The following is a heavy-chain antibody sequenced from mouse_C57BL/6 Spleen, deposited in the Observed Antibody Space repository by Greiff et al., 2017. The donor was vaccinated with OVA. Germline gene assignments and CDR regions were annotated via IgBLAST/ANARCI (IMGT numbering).Heavy chain of an antibody. CDR2: IYPRSGNT. D-gene: IGHD1-1*01. Sequence: QVQLQQSGAELARPGASVKLSCKASGYTFTSYGISWVKQRTGQGLEWIGEIYPRSGNTYYNEKFKGKATLTADKSSSTAYMELRSLTSEDSAVYFWEITTVVDWYFDVWGTGTTVTVSS. CDR3: EITTVVDWYFDV. V-gene: IGHV1-81*01. J-gene: IGHJ1*03. CDR1: GYTFTSYG.